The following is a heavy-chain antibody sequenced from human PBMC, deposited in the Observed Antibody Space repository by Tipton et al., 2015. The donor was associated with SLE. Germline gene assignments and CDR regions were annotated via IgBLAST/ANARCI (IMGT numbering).Heavy chain of an antibody. V-gene: IGHV4-59*01. D-gene: IGHD1-1*01. CDR3: ARGGELEN. CDR2: IYYSGST. CDR1: GGSISNYY. Sequence: TLSLTCTVSGGSISNYYWSWIRQPPGKGLELIGYIYYSGSTNYNPSLKSRVTISADTSKNQFSLKLSSVTAADTAVYYCARGGELENWGQGTLVTVSS. J-gene: IGHJ1*01.